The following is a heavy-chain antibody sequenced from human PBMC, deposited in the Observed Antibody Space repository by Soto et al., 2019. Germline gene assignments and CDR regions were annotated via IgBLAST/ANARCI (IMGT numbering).Heavy chain of an antibody. Sequence: QVQLQESGPGLVKPSETLSLTCTVSGGSISSYYWSWIRQPPGKGLEWIGYIYYSGGTNYNPSLTRRVSISVDTTKNQLSLKLSSVTAADTAVYSCARRYGYYFDYWGQGTLVTVSS. J-gene: IGHJ4*02. D-gene: IGHD4-17*01. V-gene: IGHV4-59*08. CDR2: IYYSGGT. CDR3: ARRYGYYFDY. CDR1: GGSISSYY.